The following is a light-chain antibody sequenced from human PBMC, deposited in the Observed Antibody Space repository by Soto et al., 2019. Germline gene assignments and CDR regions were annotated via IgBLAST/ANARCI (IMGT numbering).Light chain of an antibody. Sequence: DIQMTQSPSTLSASVGDRVTITCRASQIINTWLAWYQQKPGKAPKLLIYRASNLVSGVPSRFSGSGSGTEFTLTISSLRPDDFSIYYCQQYETYSGTFGPGTKWIS. V-gene: IGKV1-5*03. CDR3: QQYETYSGT. CDR1: QIINTW. J-gene: IGKJ3*01. CDR2: RAS.